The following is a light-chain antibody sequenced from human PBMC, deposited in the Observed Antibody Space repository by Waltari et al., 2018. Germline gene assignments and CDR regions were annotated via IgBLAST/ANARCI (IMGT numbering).Light chain of an antibody. CDR1: SGHSSNI. CDR2: VNSDGSH. J-gene: IGLJ3*02. Sequence: LVLTQSPSVSASLGASVKLTCTLSSGHSSNIIAWLQQQPEKGPRFFMKVNSDGSHTKGDDIPDRFSGSSSGAERYLTISGLQSEDEAEYYCETGGHGTWVIGGGTKVTVL. CDR3: ETGGHGTWV. V-gene: IGLV4-69*01.